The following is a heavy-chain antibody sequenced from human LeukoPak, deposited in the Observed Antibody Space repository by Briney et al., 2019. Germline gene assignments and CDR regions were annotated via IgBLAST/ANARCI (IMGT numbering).Heavy chain of an antibody. CDR3: ARSHYSRGWEYFDY. CDR1: GYTFTSYY. CDR2: INPSGGST. J-gene: IGHJ4*02. Sequence: ASVKVSCKASGYTFTSYYVHWVRQAPGEGLEWMGIINPSGGSTIYAQKFQGRVTMTWDMSTSTVYMELRSLRSEDTAVYYCARSHYSRGWEYFDYWGQGTLVTVSS. V-gene: IGHV1-46*01. D-gene: IGHD6-19*01.